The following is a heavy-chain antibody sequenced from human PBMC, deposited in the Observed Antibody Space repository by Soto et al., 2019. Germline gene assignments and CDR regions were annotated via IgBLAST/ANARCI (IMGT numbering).Heavy chain of an antibody. CDR2: ISGSGGST. D-gene: IGHD3-3*01. V-gene: IGHV3-23*01. CDR3: AKDRYYDFWSGYPPDY. Sequence: GGSLRLSCAASGFTFSSYAMSWVRQAPGKGLEWVSAISGSGGSTYYADSVKGRFTISRDNSKNTLYLQMNSLRAEDTAVYYCAKDRYYDFWSGYPPDYWGQGTLVTVSS. CDR1: GFTFSSYA. J-gene: IGHJ4*02.